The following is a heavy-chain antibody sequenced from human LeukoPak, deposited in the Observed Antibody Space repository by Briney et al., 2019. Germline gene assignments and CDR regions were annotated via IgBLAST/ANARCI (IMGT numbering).Heavy chain of an antibody. J-gene: IGHJ3*02. CDR3: AKLYRYCSSTSCPNAFDI. Sequence: GGSLRLSCAASGFTFSGYAMSWVRQAPGKGLEWVSAISGSGGSTYYADSVKGRFTISRDNSKNTLYLQMNSLRAEDTAVYYCAKLYRYCSSTSCPNAFDIWGQGTMVTVSS. CDR1: GFTFSGYA. D-gene: IGHD2-2*01. CDR2: ISGSGGST. V-gene: IGHV3-23*01.